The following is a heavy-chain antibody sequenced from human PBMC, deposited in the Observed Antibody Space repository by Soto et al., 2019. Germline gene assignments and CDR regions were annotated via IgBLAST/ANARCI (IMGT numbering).Heavy chain of an antibody. D-gene: IGHD3-22*01. CDR2: ISGSGGST. V-gene: IGHV3-23*01. J-gene: IGHJ3*02. CDR1: GFTFSSYA. CDR3: AKADSSGYYPPSAFDI. Sequence: PGGSLRLSCAASGFTFSSYAMSWVRQAPGKGLEWVSAISGSGGSTYYADSVKGRFTISRDNSKNTLYLQMSSLRAEDTAVYYCAKADSSGYYPPSAFDIWGQGTMGPSPQ.